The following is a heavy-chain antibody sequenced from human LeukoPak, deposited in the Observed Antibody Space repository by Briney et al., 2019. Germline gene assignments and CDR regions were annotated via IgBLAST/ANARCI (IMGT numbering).Heavy chain of an antibody. CDR2: IYYSGST. D-gene: IGHD3-22*01. V-gene: IGHV4-39*07. CDR1: GGSISSSSYY. J-gene: IGHJ4*02. CDR3: ARGGYYDSSLDY. Sequence: SETLSLTCTVSGGSISSSSYYWGWIRQPPGKGLEWIGSIYYSGSTYYNPSLKSRVTISVDTSKNQFSLKLSSVTAADTAVYYCARGGYYDSSLDYWGQGTLVTVSS.